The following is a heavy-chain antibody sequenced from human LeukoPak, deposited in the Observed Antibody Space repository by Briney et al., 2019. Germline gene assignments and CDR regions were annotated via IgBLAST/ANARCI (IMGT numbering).Heavy chain of an antibody. CDR3: ARESGYSSSSGRRLTRYWFDP. V-gene: IGHV1-69*05. CDR2: IIPIFGTA. D-gene: IGHD6-6*01. CDR1: GGTFSSYA. J-gene: IGHJ5*02. Sequence: GSSVKVSCKAPGGTFSSYAISWVRQAPGQGLEWMGGIIPIFGTANYAQKFQGRVTITTDESTSTAYMELSSLRSEDTAVYYCARESGYSSSSGRRLTRYWFDPWGQGTLVTVSS.